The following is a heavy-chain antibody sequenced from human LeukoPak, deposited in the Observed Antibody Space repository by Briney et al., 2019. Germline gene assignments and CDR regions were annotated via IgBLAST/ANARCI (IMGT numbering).Heavy chain of an antibody. CDR1: GYSFPDHH. D-gene: IGHD3-10*01. J-gene: IGHJ4*02. CDR2: IHPNGRDT. V-gene: IGHV1-2*02. CDR3: SAHYGPGPV. Sequence: ASVKVSCKASGYSFPDHHIHWVRQTPGQGLEWMGWIHPNGRDTQYAQRFQGRMTMTTDTSISTAYMELYSVTLDDTAVYHCSAHYGPGPVWGQGTLVTASS.